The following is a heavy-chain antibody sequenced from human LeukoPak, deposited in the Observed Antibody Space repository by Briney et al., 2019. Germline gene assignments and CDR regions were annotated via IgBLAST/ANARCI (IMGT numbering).Heavy chain of an antibody. Sequence: PGGSLRLSCAASGFTFSSYRMNWVRQAPGKGLEWVSYISSSSTIYYADSVKGRFTISRDNAKNSLYLQMNSLRAEDTAVYYCARGGSYLSAFDIWGQGTMVTVSS. CDR2: ISSSSTI. D-gene: IGHD1-26*01. CDR3: ARGGSYLSAFDI. V-gene: IGHV3-48*01. J-gene: IGHJ3*02. CDR1: GFTFSSYR.